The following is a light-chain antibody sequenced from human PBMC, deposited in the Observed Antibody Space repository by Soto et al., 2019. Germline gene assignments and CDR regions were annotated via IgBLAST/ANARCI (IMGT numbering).Light chain of an antibody. CDR1: SSDVGGYNY. J-gene: IGLJ3*02. V-gene: IGLV2-14*01. CDR2: EVS. Sequence: QSALTQPASVSGSPGQSITISCTGTSSDVGGYNYLSWYQQHPGKAPRVMIYEVSNRPSGVSNRFSGSKSGNTASLTISGLQAEDEADYYCQSYDSSLSGWVFGGGTKLTVL. CDR3: QSYDSSLSGWV.